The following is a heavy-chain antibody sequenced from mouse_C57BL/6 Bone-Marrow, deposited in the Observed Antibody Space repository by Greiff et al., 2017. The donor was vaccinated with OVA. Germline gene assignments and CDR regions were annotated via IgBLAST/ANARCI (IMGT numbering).Heavy chain of an antibody. Sequence: EVKVVESGGDLVKPGGSLKLSCAASGFTFSSYGMSWVRQTPDKRLEWVATISSGGSYTYYPDSVKGRFTISRDNAKNTLYLQMSSLKSEDTAMYYCARLGDGYWDFDYWGQGTTLTVSS. CDR3: ARLGDGYWDFDY. V-gene: IGHV5-6*01. CDR1: GFTFSSYG. CDR2: ISSGGSYT. D-gene: IGHD2-3*01. J-gene: IGHJ2*01.